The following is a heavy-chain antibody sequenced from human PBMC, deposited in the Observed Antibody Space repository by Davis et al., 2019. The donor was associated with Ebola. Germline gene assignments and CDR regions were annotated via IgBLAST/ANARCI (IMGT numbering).Heavy chain of an antibody. CDR2: ISGSGGST. J-gene: IGHJ5*02. V-gene: IGHV3-23*01. D-gene: IGHD6-13*01. CDR3: ARVEDSSSWFVGWFDP. Sequence: GGSLRLSCAASGFTFSSYAMSWVRQAPGKGLEWVSAISGSGGSTYYADSVKGRFTISRDNSKNTLYLQMNSLRAEDTAVYYCARVEDSSSWFVGWFDPWGQGTLVTVSS. CDR1: GFTFSSYA.